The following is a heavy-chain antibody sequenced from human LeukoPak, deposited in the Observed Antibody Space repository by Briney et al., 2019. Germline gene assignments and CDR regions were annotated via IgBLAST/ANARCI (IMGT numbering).Heavy chain of an antibody. D-gene: IGHD3-22*01. Sequence: ASVKVSCKASGYTFTSYGISWVRQAPGQGLEWMGWISAYNGNTNYAQKLQGRVTMTTDTSTSTAYMELRSLRSDDTAAYYCAKDQLRWAMIVVAPLDYWGQGTLVTVSS. CDR2: ISAYNGNT. V-gene: IGHV1-18*01. CDR3: AKDQLRWAMIVVAPLDY. CDR1: GYTFTSYG. J-gene: IGHJ4*02.